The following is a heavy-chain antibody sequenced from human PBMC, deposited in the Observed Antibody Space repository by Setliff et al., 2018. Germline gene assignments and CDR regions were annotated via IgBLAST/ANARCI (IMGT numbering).Heavy chain of an antibody. CDR2: ISHSGSA. CDR1: GGSFSTYF. D-gene: IGHD6-13*01. CDR3: VRESRSTWYRRDF. V-gene: IGHV4-34*01. Sequence: SETLSLTCAVYGGSFSTYFWSWIRQPPGKGLEWIGEISHSGSANYNPSLKSRVAISVDTSKNYFSLDVSSVTAADTAVYYCVRESRSTWYRRDFWGQGTLVTVSS. J-gene: IGHJ4*02.